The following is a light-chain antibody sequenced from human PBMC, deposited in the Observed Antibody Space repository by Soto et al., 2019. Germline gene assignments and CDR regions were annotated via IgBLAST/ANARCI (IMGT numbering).Light chain of an antibody. CDR1: QNISVY. Sequence: EIVLTQSPATLSLSPGERATLSCRASQNISVYLAWYRQKPGQAPGLLIYAASNRATGIPARFSGSGSGTDFTLTISSLEPEDFAVYYCQQYNTWPPITFGQGTRLEIK. CDR2: AAS. J-gene: IGKJ5*01. CDR3: QQYNTWPPIT. V-gene: IGKV3-11*01.